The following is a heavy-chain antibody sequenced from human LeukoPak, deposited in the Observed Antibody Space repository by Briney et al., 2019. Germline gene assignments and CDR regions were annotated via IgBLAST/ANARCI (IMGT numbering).Heavy chain of an antibody. CDR1: GGSISSYY. CDR2: IYTSGST. V-gene: IGHV4-4*09. Sequence: SETLSLTCTVSGGSISSYYWSWIRQPPGKGLEWIGYIYTSGSTNYNPSLKSRVTISVDTSKNQFSLKLSSVTAADTAVYYCARLYYYDSSGYDHLIPRDYWGQGTLVTVSS. CDR3: ARLYYYDSSGYDHLIPRDY. J-gene: IGHJ4*02. D-gene: IGHD3-22*01.